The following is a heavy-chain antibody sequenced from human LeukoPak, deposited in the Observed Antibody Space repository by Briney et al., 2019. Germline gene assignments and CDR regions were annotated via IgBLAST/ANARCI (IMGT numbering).Heavy chain of an antibody. V-gene: IGHV3-23*01. CDR2: ISTSGGST. J-gene: IGHJ4*02. Sequence: GGSLRLSCAASGFSFSSYAMGWVRQAPGKGLDWVSGISTSGGSTFYADSVKGRFTISRDNSQNTLYLQMNNLRAEDTAIYYCAKEEKAAWSSLDYWGQGTRVTVSS. CDR1: GFSFSSYA. CDR3: AKEEKAAWSSLDY.